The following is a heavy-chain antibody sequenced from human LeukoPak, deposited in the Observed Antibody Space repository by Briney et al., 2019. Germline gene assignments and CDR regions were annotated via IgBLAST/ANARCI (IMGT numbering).Heavy chain of an antibody. Sequence: GRSLRLSCAASGFTFDDYAMHWVRHAPGKGLEWVSGISWNSGSIGYADSVKGRFTISRDNAKNSLYLQMNSLRAEDMALYYCAKDSSSSFQNFDYWGQGTLVTASS. V-gene: IGHV3-9*03. CDR2: ISWNSGSI. CDR3: AKDSSSSFQNFDY. CDR1: GFTFDDYA. D-gene: IGHD6-13*01. J-gene: IGHJ4*02.